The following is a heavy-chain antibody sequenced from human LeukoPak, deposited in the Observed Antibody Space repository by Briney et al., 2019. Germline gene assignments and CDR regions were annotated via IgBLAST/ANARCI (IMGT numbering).Heavy chain of an antibody. Sequence: SETLSLTCTVSGGSISSGGYYWSWIRQHPGKGLEWIGSMYHTGNTNYNPSLKSRVTISVDTSKNQFSLKLRSVTAADTAVYYCARRRRYLRQTSSYYYYMDVWGKGTTVTVSS. V-gene: IGHV4-39*07. CDR3: ARRRRYLRQTSSYYYYMDV. J-gene: IGHJ6*03. CDR1: GGSISSGGYY. CDR2: MYHTGNT. D-gene: IGHD3-9*01.